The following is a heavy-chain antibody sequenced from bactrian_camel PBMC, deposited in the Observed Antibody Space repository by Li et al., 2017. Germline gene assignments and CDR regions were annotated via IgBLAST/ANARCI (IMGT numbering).Heavy chain of an antibody. CDR2: IRSDGST. D-gene: IGHD5*01. CDR1: GFNFNSYT. CDR3: AAPARSAGWGAMAYNY. Sequence: VQLVESGGGLVQPGGSLRLSCTASGFNFNSYTMTWVRQAPGKERRLVSAIRSDGSTWYRDSVQGRFTISQVNTKNMVYLQMDSLKTEDTAVYYCAAPARSAGWGAMAYNYLGQGTQVTIS. V-gene: IGHV3S67*01. J-gene: IGHJ4*01.